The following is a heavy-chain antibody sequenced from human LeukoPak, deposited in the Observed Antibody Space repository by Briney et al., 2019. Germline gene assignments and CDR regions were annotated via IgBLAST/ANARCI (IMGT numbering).Heavy chain of an antibody. CDR1: GFTFSSYS. V-gene: IGHV3-48*04. CDR3: AKDSLGGVVPDY. CDR2: ISSGSSTI. D-gene: IGHD2-15*01. J-gene: IGHJ4*02. Sequence: GGSLRLSCAASGFTFSSYSMKWVRQAPGKGLDWLSYISSGSSTIYYADSVKGRFTISRDNTKNTLYLQMNSLRAEDTAVYYCAKDSLGGVVPDYWGQGTLVTVSS.